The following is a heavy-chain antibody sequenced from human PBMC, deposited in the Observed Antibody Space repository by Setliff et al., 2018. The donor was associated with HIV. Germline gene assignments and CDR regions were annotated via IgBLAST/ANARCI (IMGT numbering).Heavy chain of an antibody. CDR2: IYYSGST. CDR3: ARSPTSNYLYYFGY. J-gene: IGHJ4*02. Sequence: SETLSLTCTVSGGSISSGSYYWSWIRQPPGKGLEWIGSIYYSGSTYYNPSLKSRVTISVDTSKNQFSLKLSSVAAADTAVYYCARSPTSNYLYYFGYWGQGTLVTVSS. CDR1: GGSISSGSYY. D-gene: IGHD4-4*01. V-gene: IGHV4-39*01.